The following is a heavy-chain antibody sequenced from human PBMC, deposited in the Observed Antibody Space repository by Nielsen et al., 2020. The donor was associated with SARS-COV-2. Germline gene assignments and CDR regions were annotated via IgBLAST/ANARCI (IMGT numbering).Heavy chain of an antibody. Sequence: WIRQPPGKGLEWVSGINWNGGSTGYADSVKGRFTISRDNAKNSLYLQMNSLRAEDTAVYYCARDGLWFGELFPSYYYYGMDVWGQGTTVTVSS. D-gene: IGHD3-10*01. V-gene: IGHV3-20*03. CDR3: ARDGLWFGELFPSYYYYGMDV. CDR2: INWNGGST. J-gene: IGHJ6*02.